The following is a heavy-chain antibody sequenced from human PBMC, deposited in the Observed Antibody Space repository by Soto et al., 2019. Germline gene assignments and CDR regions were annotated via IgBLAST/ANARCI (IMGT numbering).Heavy chain of an antibody. CDR1: GFTFSNYA. CDR3: AKDSTVTTSLYSYYYGLDV. J-gene: IGHJ6*02. CDR2: ISGRGGST. D-gene: IGHD4-17*01. Sequence: EVQLLESGGGLVQPGGSLRLSCTASGFTFSNYAMSWVRQAPDKGLEWVSAISGRGGSTYYADSVKGRFTISRDNSKKMLFLQMNSLRAEDTALYYCAKDSTVTTSLYSYYYGLDVWGQGTTVTVSS. V-gene: IGHV3-23*01.